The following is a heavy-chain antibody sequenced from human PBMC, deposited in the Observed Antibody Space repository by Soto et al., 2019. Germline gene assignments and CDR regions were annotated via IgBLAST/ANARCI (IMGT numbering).Heavy chain of an antibody. D-gene: IGHD6-19*01. V-gene: IGHV1-46*03. Sequence: QVQLVQSGAEVKKPGASVKASCKASGYTLSSYYMHWVRQAPGQGLEWMGIINTSGGSTTYAQKFQGRVNMTRDTSTSTVYMELSSLTSEDTAVYYCARASVSGRRFDYWGEGTLVTVSS. J-gene: IGHJ4*02. CDR1: GYTLSSYY. CDR2: INTSGGST. CDR3: ARASVSGRRFDY.